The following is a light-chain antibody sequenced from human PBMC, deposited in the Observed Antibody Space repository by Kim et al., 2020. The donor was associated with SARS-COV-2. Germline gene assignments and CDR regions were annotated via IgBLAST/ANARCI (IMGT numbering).Light chain of an antibody. V-gene: IGKV1-27*01. J-gene: IGKJ1*01. CDR2: AAS. CDR1: QDIANS. CDR3: HKYNSAPWT. Sequence: ASVGDRVTITCRASQDIANSLAWYQQKPGKVPQVLIYAASTLQSGVPSRFSGSGSGTEFTLTIGSLQTEDVATYYCHKYNSAPWTFGPGTKVDIK.